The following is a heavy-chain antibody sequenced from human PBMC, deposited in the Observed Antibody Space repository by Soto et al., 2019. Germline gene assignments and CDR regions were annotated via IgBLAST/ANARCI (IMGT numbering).Heavy chain of an antibody. V-gene: IGHV3-30*18. J-gene: IGHJ6*02. CDR1: GFTFSSYG. D-gene: IGHD3-3*01. Sequence: PGGSLRLSCAASGFTFSSYGMHWVRQAPGKGLEWVAVISYDGSNKYYADSVKGRFTISRDNSKNTLYLQMNSLRAEDTAVYYCAKDRVTFDDFWSGYLYYYYYYGMDVWGQGTTVTVSS. CDR3: AKDRVTFDDFWSGYLYYYYYYGMDV. CDR2: ISYDGSNK.